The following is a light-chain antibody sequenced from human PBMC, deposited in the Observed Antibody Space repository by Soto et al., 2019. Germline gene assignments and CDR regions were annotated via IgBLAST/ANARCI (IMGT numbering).Light chain of an antibody. J-gene: IGKJ1*01. CDR2: AAS. Sequence: DIEMTLYTASLSASVGEGVTITCGASQSISSYLNWSQQKPGKAPKLLIYAASSLQSGVPSSFSGSASGTDFTLTISSLQPEDFATYYCQRAYHTIRTFGQRRKV. V-gene: IGKV1-39*01. CDR1: QSISSY. CDR3: QRAYHTIRT.